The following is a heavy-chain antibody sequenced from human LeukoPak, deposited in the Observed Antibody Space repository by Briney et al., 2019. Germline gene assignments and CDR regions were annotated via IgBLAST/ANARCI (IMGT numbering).Heavy chain of an antibody. Sequence: GGSLRLSCAASGFTFSSYAMSWVRQAPGKGLEWISYIGGDSMTIHHADSGKGRFTTSRDNAKNSLYLQMNSLRAEDTAVYYCARVGGSEQYYFDYWGQGTLVTVSS. CDR1: GFTFSSYA. V-gene: IGHV3-48*04. CDR2: IGGDSMTI. J-gene: IGHJ4*02. CDR3: ARVGGSEQYYFDY. D-gene: IGHD2-15*01.